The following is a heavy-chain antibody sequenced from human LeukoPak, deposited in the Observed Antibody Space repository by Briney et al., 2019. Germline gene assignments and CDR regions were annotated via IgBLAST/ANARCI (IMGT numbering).Heavy chain of an antibody. D-gene: IGHD6-19*01. V-gene: IGHV5-51*01. CDR2: IYPGDPDT. J-gene: IGHJ4*02. CDR1: GYSFTSYW. Sequence: GESLKISCKGSGYSFTSYWIGWVRQMPGKRLEWMGIIYPGDPDTRYSPSFQGQVTISADKSISTAYLQWSSLKASDTAMYYCARYLDSSGPLDWGQGTLVTVSS. CDR3: ARYLDSSGPLD.